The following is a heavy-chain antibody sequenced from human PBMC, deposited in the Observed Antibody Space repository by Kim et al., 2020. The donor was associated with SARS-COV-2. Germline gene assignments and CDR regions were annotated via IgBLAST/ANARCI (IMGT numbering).Heavy chain of an antibody. D-gene: IGHD2-15*01. V-gene: IGHV4-30-2*01. CDR1: GGSISSGGYS. J-gene: IGHJ4*02. CDR2: IYHSGST. Sequence: SETLSLTCAVSGGSISSGGYSWSWIRQPPGKGLEWIGYIYHSGSTYYNPSLKSRVTISVDRSKNQFSLKLSSVTAADTAVYYCATSSGNFDYWGQGTLVT. CDR3: ATSSGNFDY.